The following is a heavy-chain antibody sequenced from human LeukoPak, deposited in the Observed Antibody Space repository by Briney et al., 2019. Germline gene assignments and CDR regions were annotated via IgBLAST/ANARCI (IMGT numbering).Heavy chain of an antibody. D-gene: IGHD3-10*01. CDR1: GGSISSSNYY. J-gene: IGHJ5*02. CDR3: ARVRIPVRGVKFHWFDP. V-gene: IGHV4-39*07. Sequence: SETLSLTCTVSGGSISSSNYYWGWIRQPPGKGLEWIGSIYYSGTTYYNPSLKSRVTISVDTSKNQFSLKLSSVTAADTAVYYCARVRIPVRGVKFHWFDPWGQGTLVTVSS. CDR2: IYYSGTT.